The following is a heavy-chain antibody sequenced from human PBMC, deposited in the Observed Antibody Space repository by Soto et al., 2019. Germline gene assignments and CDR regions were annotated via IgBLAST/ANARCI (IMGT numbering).Heavy chain of an antibody. CDR3: ARDLRGSSSPTVTTGDY. Sequence: QVQLVQSGAEVKKPGASVKVSCKASGYTFTSYGISWVRQAPGQGLEWMGWISAYNGNTNYAQKLQGRVTMTTDTSTSTAYRELRSLRSDDTAVYYCARDLRGSSSPTVTTGDYWGQGTLVTVSS. J-gene: IGHJ4*02. CDR1: GYTFTSYG. V-gene: IGHV1-18*01. D-gene: IGHD4-17*01. CDR2: ISAYNGNT.